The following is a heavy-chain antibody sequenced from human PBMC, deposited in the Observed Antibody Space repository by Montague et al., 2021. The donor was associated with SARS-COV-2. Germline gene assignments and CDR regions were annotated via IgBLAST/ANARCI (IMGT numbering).Heavy chain of an antibody. CDR1: GGSISSSNYY. Sequence: SETLSLTCTVSGGSISSSNYYWGWIRQPPGKGLEWIGSNCYSGTTYFNPSLQSRVTISVDTSKKQFSLKLSSVTAADTAVYYCARGTYTSGWFQQFDYWGQGTLVTVSS. J-gene: IGHJ4*02. CDR3: ARGTYTSGWFQQFDY. D-gene: IGHD6-19*01. CDR2: NCYSGTT. V-gene: IGHV4-39*01.